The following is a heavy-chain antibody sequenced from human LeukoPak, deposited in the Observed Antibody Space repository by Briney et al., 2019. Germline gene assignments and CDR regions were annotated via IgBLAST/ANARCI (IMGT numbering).Heavy chain of an antibody. D-gene: IGHD5-12*01. Sequence: KTSETLSLTCTVSGGSITGYYWNWIRQPPGKGLGWIGYIYYSGSTNYNPSLKSRVTISVDTSENQFSLKLNSVTAADTAVYYCARQGGVATTFDYWGQGTLVTVSS. J-gene: IGHJ4*02. CDR1: GGSITGYY. CDR2: IYYSGST. V-gene: IGHV4-59*08. CDR3: ARQGGVATTFDY.